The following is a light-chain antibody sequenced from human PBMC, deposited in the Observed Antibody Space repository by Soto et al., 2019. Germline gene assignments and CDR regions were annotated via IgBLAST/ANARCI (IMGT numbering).Light chain of an antibody. CDR3: LQQKSWPFT. CDR1: QSVSSS. CDR2: AAS. J-gene: IGKJ2*01. Sequence: EIVMTQSPATLSVSPGERATLSCRASQSVSSSLAWFQQKPGQAPRLLIYAASARATGFASRLSGSGSGTELTRAISSVQSEEFAVYYCLQQKSWPFTFGQGTKMEIK. V-gene: IGKV3-15*01.